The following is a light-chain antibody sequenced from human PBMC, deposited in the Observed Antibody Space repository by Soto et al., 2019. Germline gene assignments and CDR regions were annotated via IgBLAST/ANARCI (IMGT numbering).Light chain of an antibody. CDR3: QEYNGDSGLT. J-gene: IGKJ4*01. CDR2: SAS. CDR1: QNIRSW. V-gene: IGKV1-5*03. Sequence: DIQMTQSPSTLSASIGDRVTITCQASQNIRSWLAWYQQKPGKAPELLIYSASGLESGVPSRFSGSGFGTEFTLTISSLQPDDFATYYCQEYNGDSGLTFGGGTKVEIK.